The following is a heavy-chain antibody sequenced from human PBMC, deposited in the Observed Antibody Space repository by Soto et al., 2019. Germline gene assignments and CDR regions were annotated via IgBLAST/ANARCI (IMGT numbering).Heavy chain of an antibody. CDR2: IVVGSGNT. D-gene: IGHD2-2*01. CDR1: GFTFTSSA. CDR3: AAGFVVVPAANLINWFDP. J-gene: IGHJ5*02. V-gene: IGHV1-58*02. Sequence: SVKVSCKASGFTFTSSAMQWVRQARGRRLEWIGWIVVGSGNTNYAQKFQERVTITRDMSTSTAYMELSSLRSEDTAVYYCAAGFVVVPAANLINWFDPWGQGTLVTVSS.